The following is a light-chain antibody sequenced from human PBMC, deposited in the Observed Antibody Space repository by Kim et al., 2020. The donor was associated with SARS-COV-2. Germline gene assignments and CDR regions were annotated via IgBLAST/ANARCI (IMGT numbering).Light chain of an antibody. CDR1: STNFGNNP. V-gene: IGLV1-44*01. CDR3: AAWDDSLIGHV. CDR2: RKN. Sequence: GQKVTNAGSERSTNFGNNPLNRYQERRVLAPKLLIYRKNQRPSGVPDQFSGSASGPSASRAISGLPSDDEADYYCAAWDDSLIGHVYGTGTKVTVL. J-gene: IGLJ1*01.